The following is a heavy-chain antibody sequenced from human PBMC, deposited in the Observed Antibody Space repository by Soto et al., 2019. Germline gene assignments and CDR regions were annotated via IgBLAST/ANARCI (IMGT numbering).Heavy chain of an antibody. CDR2: INPSGGRT. CDR3: AGLYHYDSSGYYDY. J-gene: IGHJ4*02. CDR1: GNSFTTYY. Sequence: ASVEVSCKASGNSFTTYYMHWVLQAPGQGLEWMGIINPSGGRTTYAQKFQGRVTMTRDTSTSTFHMELSSLTSEDTAVYYCAGLYHYDSSGYYDYWGQGTLVTVSS. V-gene: IGHV1-46*01. D-gene: IGHD3-22*01.